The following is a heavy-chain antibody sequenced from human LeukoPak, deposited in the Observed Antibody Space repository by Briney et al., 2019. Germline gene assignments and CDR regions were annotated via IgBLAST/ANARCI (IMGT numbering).Heavy chain of an antibody. Sequence: PGRSLRLSCAASGFTFSSYGMHWVRQAPGKGLEWVSSISSSSSYIYYADSVKGRFTISRDNAKNSLYLQMNSLRAEDTAVYYCARDAGSIVGATRAFDYWGQGTLVTVSS. CDR3: ARDAGSIVGATRAFDY. CDR2: ISSSSSYI. J-gene: IGHJ4*02. CDR1: GFTFSSYG. D-gene: IGHD1-26*01. V-gene: IGHV3-21*01.